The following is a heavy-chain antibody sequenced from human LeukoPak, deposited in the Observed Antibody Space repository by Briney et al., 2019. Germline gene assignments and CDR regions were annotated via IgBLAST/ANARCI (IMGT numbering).Heavy chain of an antibody. CDR1: GYTFTSYG. CDR3: ARGVHSSSWSNWFDP. CDR2: ISAYNGNA. V-gene: IGHV1-18*01. Sequence: ASVKVSCKASGYTFTSYGISWVRQAPGQGLEWMGWISAYNGNANYAQKLQGRVTMTTDTSTSTAYMELRSLGSDDTAVYYCARGVHSSSWSNWFDPWGQGTLVTVSS. D-gene: IGHD6-13*01. J-gene: IGHJ5*02.